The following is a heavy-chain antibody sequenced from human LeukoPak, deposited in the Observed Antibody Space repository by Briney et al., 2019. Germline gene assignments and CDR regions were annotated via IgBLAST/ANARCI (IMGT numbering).Heavy chain of an antibody. J-gene: IGHJ5*02. V-gene: IGHV3-23*01. CDR1: GFTFCSYA. Sequence: GGSLRLSCAASGFTFCSYAMSWVRQAPGKGLEWVLAISGSGGSTSYADSVKGRFTISRDNSKNKLYLQMNSLRAEAAAVYYCAKDSSSWYGFDPWGQGILVAVS. CDR2: ISGSGGST. CDR3: AKDSSSWYGFDP. D-gene: IGHD6-13*01.